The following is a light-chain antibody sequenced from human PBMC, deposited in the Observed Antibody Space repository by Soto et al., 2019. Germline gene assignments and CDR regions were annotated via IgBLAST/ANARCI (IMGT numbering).Light chain of an antibody. V-gene: IGKV3-11*01. J-gene: IGKJ4*01. Sequence: EIVLTQSPATLSVSPGERATLSCRASQAISHYLAWYQQKPGQAPRLLIYDTSNRATGIPTRFSGSGFGTDFTRSISSLEPEDFAGYYCQQRSDWPLTFGRGTKVEIK. CDR1: QAISHY. CDR3: QQRSDWPLT. CDR2: DTS.